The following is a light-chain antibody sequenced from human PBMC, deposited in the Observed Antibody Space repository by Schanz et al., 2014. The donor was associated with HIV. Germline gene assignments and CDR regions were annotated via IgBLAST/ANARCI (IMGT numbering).Light chain of an antibody. CDR2: DVS. V-gene: IGKV3D-15*01. J-gene: IGKJ5*01. CDR1: QSVRSD. Sequence: EVVMTQSPATLSVSPGERATLSCRASQSVRSDLAWYQQRPGQAPRLLFYDVSKRATGIPPRFSASGSGTDFTLTINRLEPEDFAVYYCQQYGASVVTFGQGTQL. CDR3: QQYGASVVT.